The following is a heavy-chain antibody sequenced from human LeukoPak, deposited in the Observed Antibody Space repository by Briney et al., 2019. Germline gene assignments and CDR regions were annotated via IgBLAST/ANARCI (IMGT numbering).Heavy chain of an antibody. Sequence: GGSLRLSCAASGFTFSSNAMSWVRQAPGKGLEWVSAISGSGGSTNYADSVRGRFTVSRDDSKNTLYLQMNSLRAEDTAVYYCAKGYSSGWYYFDYWGQGTLDTVSS. CDR1: GFTFSSNA. D-gene: IGHD6-13*01. J-gene: IGHJ4*02. V-gene: IGHV3-23*01. CDR2: ISGSGGST. CDR3: AKGYSSGWYYFDY.